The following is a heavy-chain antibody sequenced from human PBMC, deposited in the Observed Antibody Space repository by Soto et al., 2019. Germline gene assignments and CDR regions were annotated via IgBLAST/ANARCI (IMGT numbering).Heavy chain of an antibody. CDR3: ARSASLEYYYDSSGYPSPRYYYYYYGMDV. V-gene: IGHV1-2*04. Sequence: GASVKVCCKASGYTFTGYYMHCVRQAPGQGLEWMGWFNPNSGGTNYAQKFQGWVTMTRDTSISTAYMELSRLRSDDTAVYCCARSASLEYYYDSSGYPSPRYYYYYYGMDVWGQGTTVTVS. CDR2: FNPNSGGT. D-gene: IGHD3-22*01. CDR1: GYTFTGYY. J-gene: IGHJ6*02.